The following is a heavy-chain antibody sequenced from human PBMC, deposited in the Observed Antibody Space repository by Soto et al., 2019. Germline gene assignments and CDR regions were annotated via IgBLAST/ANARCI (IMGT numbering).Heavy chain of an antibody. CDR3: ASVSPSICGGGNCYRLDSYFDS. D-gene: IGHD2-21*01. J-gene: IGHJ4*03. CDR1: GVTFSTSG. V-gene: IGHV1-69*01. CDR2: IIHLFGTP. Sequence: QVQLVQSGAEVKKPGSSLKVSCKTSGVTFSTSGISWVRQGPGQGLDWLGGIIHLFGTPKYARKFQGRVSITADDSAITTYLELSGLSSDDTASYYCASVSPSICGGGNCYRLDSYFDSWGQGSQVVVSS.